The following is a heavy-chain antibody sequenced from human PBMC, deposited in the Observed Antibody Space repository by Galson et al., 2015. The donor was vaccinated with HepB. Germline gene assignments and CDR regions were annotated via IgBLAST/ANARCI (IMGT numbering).Heavy chain of an antibody. V-gene: IGHV3-21*01. Sequence: SLRLSCAASGFSFSTYTMNWVRQAPGKGLEWVASISTTANHIYNAGSVQGRFTISRDNAKNSLYLQLSSLRAEDTAVYYCAKDTPNPPARGWSYFDLWGQGTLVTVSS. J-gene: IGHJ4*02. CDR2: ISTTANHI. D-gene: IGHD2-15*01. CDR3: AKDTPNPPARGWSYFDL. CDR1: GFSFSTYT.